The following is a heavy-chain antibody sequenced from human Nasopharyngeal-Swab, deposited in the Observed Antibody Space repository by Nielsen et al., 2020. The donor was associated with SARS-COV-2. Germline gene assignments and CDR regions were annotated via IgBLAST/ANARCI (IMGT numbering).Heavy chain of an antibody. CDR3: AKSYFGGSPIQLWLNYYYGMDV. CDR1: GFTFSSYG. Sequence: LSLTCAASGFTFSSYGMHWVRQAPGKGLEWVAVISYDGSNKYYADSVKGRFTISRDNSKNTLYLQMNSLRAEDTAVYYCAKSYFGGSPIQLWLNYYYGMDVWGQGTTVTVSS. D-gene: IGHD5-18*01. J-gene: IGHJ6*02. V-gene: IGHV3-30*18. CDR2: ISYDGSNK.